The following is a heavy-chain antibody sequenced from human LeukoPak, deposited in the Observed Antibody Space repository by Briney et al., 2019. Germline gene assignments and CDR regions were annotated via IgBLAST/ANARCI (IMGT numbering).Heavy chain of an antibody. CDR2: IYTSGST. D-gene: IGHD6-13*01. Sequence: SETLSLTCTVSGGSISSSYWSWIRQPAGQGLEYIGRIYTSGSTNYNPSLKSRVTISVDTSKNQFSLKLSSVTAADTAVYYCARRFPVWGSSSRGAHMDVWGKGTTVTVSS. V-gene: IGHV4-4*07. J-gene: IGHJ6*03. CDR1: GGSISSSY. CDR3: ARRFPVWGSSSRGAHMDV.